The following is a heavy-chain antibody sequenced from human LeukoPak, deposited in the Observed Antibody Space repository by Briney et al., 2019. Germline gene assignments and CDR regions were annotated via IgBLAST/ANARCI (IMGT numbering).Heavy chain of an antibody. J-gene: IGHJ4*02. V-gene: IGHV3-23*01. CDR3: AKEGASSGWYSDYFDY. D-gene: IGHD6-19*01. CDR1: GFTFSSYV. CDR2: ISGSGGRT. Sequence: GGSLRLSCAASGFTFSSYVMSWVRQAPGKGLEWVSAISGSGGRTYYADSVKGRFTISRDNSKNTLYVQMNSLRAEDTAVYYCAKEGASSGWYSDYFDYWGQGTLVTVSS.